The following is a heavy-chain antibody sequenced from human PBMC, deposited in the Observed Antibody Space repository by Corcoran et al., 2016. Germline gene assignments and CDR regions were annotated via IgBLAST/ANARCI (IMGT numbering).Heavy chain of an antibody. CDR3: ARAAFDSGGYPYFDY. D-gene: IGHD3-22*01. CDR1: GGSISSYY. V-gene: IGHV4-59*01. Sequence: QVQLQESGPGLVKPSETLSLTCTVSGGSISSYYWSWIRQPPGKGLEWIGYIYYSGSTNYNPSLKSRVTISVDTSKNQFSLKRSSVTAADTAVYYCARAAFDSGGYPYFDYWGQGTLVTVSS. J-gene: IGHJ4*02. CDR2: IYYSGST.